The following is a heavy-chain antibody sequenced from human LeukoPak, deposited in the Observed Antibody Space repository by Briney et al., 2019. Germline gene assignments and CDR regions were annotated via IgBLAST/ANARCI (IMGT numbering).Heavy chain of an antibody. CDR3: ASHHDYGGPSRNYYMDV. Sequence: ASVKVSCKASGYTFTSYGISWVRQAPGQGLEWMGWISAYNGNTNYAQKPQGRVTMTTDTSTSTAYMELRSLRSDDTAVYYCASHHDYGGPSRNYYMDVWGKGTTVTVSS. CDR1: GYTFTSYG. D-gene: IGHD4-23*01. CDR2: ISAYNGNT. J-gene: IGHJ6*03. V-gene: IGHV1-18*01.